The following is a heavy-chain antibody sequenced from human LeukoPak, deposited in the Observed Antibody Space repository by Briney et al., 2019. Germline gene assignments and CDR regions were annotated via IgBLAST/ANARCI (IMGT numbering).Heavy chain of an antibody. CDR2: IYYSGST. V-gene: IGHV4-39*01. CDR1: GGSINNSSYY. D-gene: IGHD3-10*02. J-gene: IGHJ5*02. CDR3: ASHSSYVSPFRS. Sequence: PSETLSLTCTVSGGSINNSSYYWGWIRQPPGKGLEWIGRIYYSGSTYYNPSLKSRVTISVETSKNQFSLKLSSVTAADTAVYYCASHSSYVSPFRSWGRGPLVTVSP.